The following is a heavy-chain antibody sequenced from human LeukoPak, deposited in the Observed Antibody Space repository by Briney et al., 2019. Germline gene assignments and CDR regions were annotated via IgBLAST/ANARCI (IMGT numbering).Heavy chain of an antibody. CDR2: INTNTGNP. V-gene: IGHV7-4-1*02. D-gene: IGHD6-19*01. CDR1: GYTFTSYA. Sequence: ASVKVSCKASGYTFTSYAMNWVRQAPGQGLEWMGWINTNTGNPTYAQGFTGRFVFSLDTSVSTAYLRISSLKAEDTAVYYCARDIPSSGWPYYYYYGMDVWGQGTTVTVSS. J-gene: IGHJ6*02. CDR3: ARDIPSSGWPYYYYYGMDV.